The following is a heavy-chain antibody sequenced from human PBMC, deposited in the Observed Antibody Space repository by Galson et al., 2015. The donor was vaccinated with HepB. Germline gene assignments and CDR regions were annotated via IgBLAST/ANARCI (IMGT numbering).Heavy chain of an antibody. CDR1: GFTLSSYD. D-gene: IGHD4-23*01. J-gene: IGHJ4*02. CDR2: IGTAGDT. CDR3: ARSYGGNFNFDY. V-gene: IGHV3-13*04. Sequence: SLRLSCAASGFTLSSYDMHWVRQATGKGLEWVSAIGTAGDTYYPGSVKGRFTISRENAKNSLYLQMNSLRAGDTAVYYCARSYGGNFNFDYWGQGTLVTVSS.